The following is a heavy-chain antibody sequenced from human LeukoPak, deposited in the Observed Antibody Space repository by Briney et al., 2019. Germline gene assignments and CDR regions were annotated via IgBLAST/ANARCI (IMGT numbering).Heavy chain of an antibody. V-gene: IGHV1-2*04. CDR3: AVAYGSGSYYYSAFDI. D-gene: IGHD3-10*01. Sequence: ASVKVSCKASGYTFTGYYMHWVRQAPGQGLEWMGWINPNSGGTNYAQKFQGWATMTRDTSTSTAYMELSRLRSDDTAVYYCAVAYGSGSYYYSAFDIWGQGTMVTVSS. CDR2: INPNSGGT. J-gene: IGHJ3*02. CDR1: GYTFTGYY.